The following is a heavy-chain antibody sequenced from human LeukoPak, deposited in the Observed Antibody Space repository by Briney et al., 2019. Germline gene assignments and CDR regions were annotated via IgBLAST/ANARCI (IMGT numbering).Heavy chain of an antibody. CDR3: ARVMAAATNWFDP. D-gene: IGHD6-25*01. J-gene: IGHJ5*02. CDR1: GFTFSSYA. CDR2: ISGSGGST. Sequence: TGGSLRLSCAASGFTFSSYAMSWVRQAPGKGLEWVSAISGSGGSTYYADSVKGRFTISRDNSKNTLYLQMNSLRAEDTAVYYCARVMAAATNWFDPWGQGTLVTVSS. V-gene: IGHV3-23*01.